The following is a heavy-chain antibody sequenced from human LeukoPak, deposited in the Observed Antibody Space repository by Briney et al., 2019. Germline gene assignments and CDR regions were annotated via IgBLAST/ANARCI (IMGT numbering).Heavy chain of an antibody. J-gene: IGHJ6*02. CDR3: ARLRRGEVRGVDRIASYYYYGMDV. V-gene: IGHV3-33*01. Sequence: GRSLRLSCVASGFTFRSYGMHWVRQAPGKGLEWVAVIWYDGSNKNYVDSVKGRFTISRDNSKNTLYLQMNSLRGEDTAVYYCARLRRGEVRGVDRIASYYYYGMDVWGQGTTVTVSS. D-gene: IGHD3-10*01. CDR1: GFTFRSYG. CDR2: IWYDGSNK.